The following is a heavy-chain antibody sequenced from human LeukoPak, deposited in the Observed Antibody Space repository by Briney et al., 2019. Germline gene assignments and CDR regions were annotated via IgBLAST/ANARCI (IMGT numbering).Heavy chain of an antibody. D-gene: IGHD1/OR15-1a*01. Sequence: GGSLRLSCAASGFTFRNYAMYWVRQAPGRGLEWAAVVAFDGNTTFYSDSVKGRFAISRDNSKNTLYLEMNSLRPEDTAVYYCARFRAATTRFDYWGQGTLVTVSS. V-gene: IGHV3-30*09. CDR3: ARFRAATTRFDY. CDR2: VAFDGNTT. J-gene: IGHJ4*02. CDR1: GFTFRNYA.